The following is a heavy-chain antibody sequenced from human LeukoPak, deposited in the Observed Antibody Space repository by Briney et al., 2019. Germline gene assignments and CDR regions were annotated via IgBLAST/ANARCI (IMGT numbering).Heavy chain of an antibody. CDR3: ARVRYSYGLRYYFDY. CDR1: GGSISSYY. Sequence: PSETLSLTCTVSGGSISSYYWSWIRQPPGKGLEWIGSIYYSGSTYYNPSLKSRVTISVDTSKNQFSLKLSSVTAADTAVYYCARVRYSYGLRYYFDYWGQGTLVTVSS. CDR2: IYYSGST. D-gene: IGHD5-18*01. J-gene: IGHJ4*02. V-gene: IGHV4-39*07.